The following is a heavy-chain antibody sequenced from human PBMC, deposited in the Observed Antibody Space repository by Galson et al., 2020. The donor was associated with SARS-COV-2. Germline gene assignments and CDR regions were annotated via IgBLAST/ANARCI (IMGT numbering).Heavy chain of an antibody. V-gene: IGHV3-23*02. J-gene: IGHJ4*02. CDR2: ISGSGATT. Sequence: GGSLRLSCAASGFIFNNFAMSWVRQAPGKGLEWVSGISGSGATTKYGDSVKGRFSISRDNSKNTVNLQMNSLRAEDTAIYYCAKEGHYYGSGSYATDWGLGTLVTVSS. CDR1: GFIFNNFA. CDR3: AKEGHYYGSGSYATD. D-gene: IGHD3-10*01.